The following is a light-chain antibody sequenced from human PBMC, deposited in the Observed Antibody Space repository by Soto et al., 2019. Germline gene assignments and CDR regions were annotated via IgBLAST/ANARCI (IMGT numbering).Light chain of an antibody. CDR1: SSDVGGYNY. Sequence: QSALTQPASVSGSPGQSITISCTGTSSDVGGYNYVSWYQQHPGKAPKLMIYDVSNRPSGVSNRFSGSKSGNTASLTISGLQAEDEADYYCSSYTSSRTLEGYVFGTGTKVTVL. V-gene: IGLV2-14*01. CDR3: SSYTSSRTLEGYV. J-gene: IGLJ1*01. CDR2: DVS.